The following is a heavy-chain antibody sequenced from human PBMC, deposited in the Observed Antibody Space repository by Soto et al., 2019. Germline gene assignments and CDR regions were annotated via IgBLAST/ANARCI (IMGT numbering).Heavy chain of an antibody. CDR1: GGSISSGDYY. CDR3: AREVSPNSRGRYTVLVRRFDS. J-gene: IGHJ5*01. CDR2: IYYSGST. D-gene: IGHD6-19*01. Sequence: QVQLQESGPGLVKPSQTLSLTCTVSGGSISSGDYYWSWIRQHPGKGLEWIGYIYYSGSTYYNPSRQKRVTISVDTSKNQFSLKLRSVIPADTAVYYCAREVSPNSRGRYTVLVRRFDSWGKRTMVTVS. V-gene: IGHV4-31*03.